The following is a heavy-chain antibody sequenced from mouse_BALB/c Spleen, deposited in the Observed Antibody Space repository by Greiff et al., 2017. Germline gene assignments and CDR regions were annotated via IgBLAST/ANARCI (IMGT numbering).Heavy chain of an antibody. J-gene: IGHJ2*01. CDR3: ARDYYSSSLDD. V-gene: IGHV3-6*02. CDR1: GYSITSGDY. Sequence: VQLQQSGPGLVKPSQSLSLTCSVTGYSITSGDYWNWIRQLPGNKLEWMGYISYDGSNNYNPSLKNRISITRDTSKNQFFLKLNSVTTEDTATYYCARDYYSSSLDDWGQGTTLTVSS. D-gene: IGHD1-1*01. CDR2: ISYDGSN.